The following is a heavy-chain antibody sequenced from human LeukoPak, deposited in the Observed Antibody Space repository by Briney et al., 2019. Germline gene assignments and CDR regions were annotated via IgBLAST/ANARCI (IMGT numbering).Heavy chain of an antibody. Sequence: SETLSLTCTVSGYSISSGYYWGWIRQPPGKGLEWIGSIYHSGSTYYNPSLKSRVTISVDTSKNQFSLNLSSVTAADTAVYYCATSVAAAGTEAFDIWGQGTMVTVSS. V-gene: IGHV4-38-2*02. CDR2: IYHSGST. CDR3: ATSVAAAGTEAFDI. D-gene: IGHD6-13*01. CDR1: GYSISSGYY. J-gene: IGHJ3*02.